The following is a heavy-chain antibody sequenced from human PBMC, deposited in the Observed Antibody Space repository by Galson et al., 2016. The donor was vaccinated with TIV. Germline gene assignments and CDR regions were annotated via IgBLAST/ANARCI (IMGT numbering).Heavy chain of an antibody. CDR1: GFFLSSCV. CDR2: ISGSADVT. CDR3: ARVLRVAGTDNWFDP. D-gene: IGHD6-19*01. J-gene: IGHJ5*02. Sequence: SLRLSCAASGFFLSSCVMTWVRQAPGKGLEWVSAISGSADVTSYADSVKGRFTISRDNSKNTLYLQMNSLRVEDTAVYYCARVLRVAGTDNWFDPWGQGTLVTVSS. V-gene: IGHV3-23*01.